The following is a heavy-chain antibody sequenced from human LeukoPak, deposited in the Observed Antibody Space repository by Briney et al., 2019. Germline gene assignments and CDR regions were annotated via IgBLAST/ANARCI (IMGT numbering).Heavy chain of an antibody. CDR1: GYTFTGYY. D-gene: IGHD3-22*01. CDR3: ARVSHSSGYYQIDY. J-gene: IGHJ4*02. Sequence: ASVTVSCKASGYTFTGYYMHWVRQAPGQGLEWMGWINPNSGGTNYAQKFQGRVTMTRDTSISTAYMELSRLRSDDTAVYYCARVSHSSGYYQIDYRGQGTLVTVSS. V-gene: IGHV1-2*02. CDR2: INPNSGGT.